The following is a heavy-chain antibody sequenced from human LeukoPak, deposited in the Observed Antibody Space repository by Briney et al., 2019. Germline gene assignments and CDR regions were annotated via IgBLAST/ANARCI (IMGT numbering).Heavy chain of an antibody. V-gene: IGHV4-38-2*02. Sequence: PSETLSLTCTVSGYSISSGYYWGWIRQPPGKGLEWIGSIYHSGSTYYNPSLKSRVTISVDTSKNQFSLKLSSVTAADTAVYYCAKYSSSWLFDYWGQGTLVTVSS. CDR2: IYHSGST. J-gene: IGHJ4*02. D-gene: IGHD6-13*01. CDR3: AKYSSSWLFDY. CDR1: GYSISSGYY.